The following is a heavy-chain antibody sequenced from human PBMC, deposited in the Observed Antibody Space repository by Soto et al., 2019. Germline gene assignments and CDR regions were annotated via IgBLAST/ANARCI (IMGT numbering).Heavy chain of an antibody. CDR1: GFTFSSYA. CDR2: ISGSGGST. D-gene: IGHD3-22*01. J-gene: IGHJ4*02. V-gene: IGHV3-23*01. CDR3: AKDQGATYYYDSSGLY. Sequence: ESGGGLVQPGGSLRLSCAASGFTFSSYAMSWVRQAPGKGLEWVSAISGSGGSTYYADSVKGRFTISRDNSKNTLYLQMNSLRAEDTAVYYCAKDQGATYYYDSSGLYWGQGTLVTVSS.